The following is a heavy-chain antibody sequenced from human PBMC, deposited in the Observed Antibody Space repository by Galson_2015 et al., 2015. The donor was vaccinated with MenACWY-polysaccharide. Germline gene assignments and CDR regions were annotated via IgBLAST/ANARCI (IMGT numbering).Heavy chain of an antibody. J-gene: IGHJ4*02. CDR1: GFTFNDFW. Sequence: LRLSCAASGFTFNDFWLSWVRQAPGKGLEWVANINQYGSEKYYVDSVKGRFTISRDNAKNSLDLQMNSLRAEDTAVYYCARDGGRTIGTTQRGYWGQGTLVTVSS. CDR3: ARDGGRTIGTTQRGY. V-gene: IGHV3-7*01. D-gene: IGHD1-1*01. CDR2: INQYGSEK.